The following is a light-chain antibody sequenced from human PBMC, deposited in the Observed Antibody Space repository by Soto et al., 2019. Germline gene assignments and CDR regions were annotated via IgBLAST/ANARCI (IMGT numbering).Light chain of an antibody. Sequence: QPVLTQPASVSGSPGQSITISCTGTSSDVGNYNLVSWYQQHPGKAPKFMIYEVNKRPSGVSNRFSGSKSGNTASLTISGLQTEDEADYYCCSYAGNSTYVLFGGGTKVTVL. J-gene: IGLJ2*01. CDR1: SSDVGNYNL. CDR3: CSYAGNSTYVL. V-gene: IGLV2-23*02. CDR2: EVN.